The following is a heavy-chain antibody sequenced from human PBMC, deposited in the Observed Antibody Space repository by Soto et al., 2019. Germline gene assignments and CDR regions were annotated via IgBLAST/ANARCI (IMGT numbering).Heavy chain of an antibody. J-gene: IGHJ4*02. V-gene: IGHV3-23*01. CDR1: GFTFSDFA. CDR3: AKMEGMDPWAYSFDY. D-gene: IGHD2-2*03. CDR2: IYGGGNGP. Sequence: EVQVLESGGGLVQPGGSLRLSCAATGFTFSDFAMSWVRQAPGKGLEWVSRIYGGGNGPHYADSVKGRVTISRDNSKKTWYLQMNSLRAEDTAVYYCAKMEGMDPWAYSFDYWGQGTLVTVSS.